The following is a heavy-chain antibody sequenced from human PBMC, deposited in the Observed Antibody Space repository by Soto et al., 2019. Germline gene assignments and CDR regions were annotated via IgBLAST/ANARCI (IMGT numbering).Heavy chain of an antibody. CDR1: GFTFSLYA. Sequence: PGGSLRLSCTASGFTFSLYAMTWVRQAPGKGLEWVSAISGSGGNTYYADSVKGRFTVSRDNSKNTLYLQMNSLRAEDTALYYCAKVNYGWGSYHWFDPWGQGTLVIVSS. D-gene: IGHD3-10*01. J-gene: IGHJ5*02. V-gene: IGHV3-23*01. CDR2: ISGSGGNT. CDR3: AKVNYGWGSYHWFDP.